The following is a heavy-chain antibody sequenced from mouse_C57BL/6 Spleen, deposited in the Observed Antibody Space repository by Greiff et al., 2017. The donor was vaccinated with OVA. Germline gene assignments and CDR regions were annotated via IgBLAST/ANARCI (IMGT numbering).Heavy chain of an antibody. V-gene: IGHV1-26*01. CDR3: ARGAYSNYVGGAMDY. J-gene: IGHJ4*01. Sequence: EVQLQQSGPELVKPGASVKISCKASGYTFTDYYMNWVKQSHGKSLEWIGDINPNNGGTSYNQKFKGKATLTVDKSSSTAYMELRSLTSEDSAVYYCARGAYSNYVGGAMDYWGQGTSVTVSS. CDR2: INPNNGGT. CDR1: GYTFTDYY. D-gene: IGHD2-5*01.